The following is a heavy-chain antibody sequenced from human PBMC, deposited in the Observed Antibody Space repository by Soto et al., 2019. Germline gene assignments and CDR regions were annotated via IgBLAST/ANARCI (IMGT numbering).Heavy chain of an antibody. CDR3: AKGWNKAVAGYCFDY. Sequence: PGGSLRLSCAASGFTFDDYAMHWVRQAPGKGLEWVSGISWNSGSIGYADSVKGRFTISRDNAKNSLYLQMNSLRAEDTALYYCAKGWNKAVAGYCFDYWGQGTLVTVSS. CDR1: GFTFDDYA. V-gene: IGHV3-9*01. J-gene: IGHJ4*02. D-gene: IGHD6-19*01. CDR2: ISWNSGSI.